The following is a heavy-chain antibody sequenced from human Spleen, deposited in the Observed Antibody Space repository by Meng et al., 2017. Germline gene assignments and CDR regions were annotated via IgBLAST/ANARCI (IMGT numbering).Heavy chain of an antibody. CDR2: INHSGST. D-gene: IGHD4-17*01. V-gene: IGHV4-34*01. Sequence: SETLSLTCVVSGGSFSDYYWSWIRQPPGKGLEWIGEINHSGSTNYNPSLESRATISVDTSQNNLSLKLSSVTAADTAMYYCARHGDYGNFDYWGQGTRVTVSS. J-gene: IGHJ4*02. CDR3: ARHGDYGNFDY. CDR1: GGSFSDYY.